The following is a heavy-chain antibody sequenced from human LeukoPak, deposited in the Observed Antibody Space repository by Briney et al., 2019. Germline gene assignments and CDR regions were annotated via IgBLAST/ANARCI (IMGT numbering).Heavy chain of an antibody. CDR1: GFTFSSYG. J-gene: IGHJ6*02. CDR2: IRYDGSNK. CDR3: AALRGVVTAVSIDGMDV. V-gene: IGHV3-30*02. Sequence: PGGSLRLSCAASGFTFSSYGMHWVRQPPRQRLPWVAFIRYDGSNKYYADSVKGRFTISRDNSKNTLYLQMNSLRAEDTAVYYCAALRGVVTAVSIDGMDVWGQGTTVTVSS. D-gene: IGHD2-21*02.